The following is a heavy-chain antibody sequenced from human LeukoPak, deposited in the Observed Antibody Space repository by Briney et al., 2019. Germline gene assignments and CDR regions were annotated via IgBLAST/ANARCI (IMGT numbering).Heavy chain of an antibody. V-gene: IGHV5-51*01. CDR3: ARSPSYGASEY. CDR2: IYPGDSDT. D-gene: IGHD4-17*01. J-gene: IGHJ4*02. CDR1: GYTFSTNW. Sequence: GESLKISCKTSGYTFSTNWIAWVRQMPGKGLEWMGIIYPGDSDTRYSPSFQGQVTISADKSISTAYLQWSSLKASDTAMYYCARSPSYGASEYWGQGTLVTVSS.